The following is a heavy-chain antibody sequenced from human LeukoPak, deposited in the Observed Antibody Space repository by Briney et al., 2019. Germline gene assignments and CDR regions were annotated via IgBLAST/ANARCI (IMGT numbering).Heavy chain of an antibody. CDR3: ARDGGAAAGANAFDI. Sequence: GGSLRLSCAASGFTFSSYSLNWVRQAPGKGLEWVSSLSSSSSYICYADSVKGRFTISRDNAKNSLYLQMNSLRAEDTAVYYCARDGGAAAGANAFDIWGQWTMVTVSS. J-gene: IGHJ3*02. V-gene: IGHV3-21*01. D-gene: IGHD6-13*01. CDR1: GFTFSSYS. CDR2: LSSSSSYI.